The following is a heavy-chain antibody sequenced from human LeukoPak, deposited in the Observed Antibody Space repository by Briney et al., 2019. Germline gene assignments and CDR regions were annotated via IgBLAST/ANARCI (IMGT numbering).Heavy chain of an antibody. J-gene: IGHJ4*02. CDR3: VRCWNGGSVWSSGI. V-gene: IGHV3-72*01. Sequence: GGSLRLSCAASGFTLSEHYMAWVRQAPGKGLEWVGVSRNKDKKYTTEYAASVKGRFTISRDDSANSLLLQMNGLETEDTALYYCVRCWNGGSVWSSGIWGQGTLVTVSS. CDR2: SRNKDKKYTT. CDR1: GFTLSEHY. D-gene: IGHD6-19*01.